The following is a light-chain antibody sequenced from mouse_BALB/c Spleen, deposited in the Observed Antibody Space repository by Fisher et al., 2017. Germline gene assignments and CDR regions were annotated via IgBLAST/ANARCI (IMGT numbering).Light chain of an antibody. Sequence: DIVMTQSTASLAVSLGQRATISCKASQSVDYDGDSYMNWSQQKPGQPPKLLIYAASNQGSGVPARFSGSGSGTDFTLTINPVEADDVATYYCQQSNEDPYTFGRGTKLK. CDR2: AAS. CDR1: QSVDYDGDSY. CDR3: QQSNEDPYT. J-gene: IGKJ2*01. V-gene: IGKV3-4*01.